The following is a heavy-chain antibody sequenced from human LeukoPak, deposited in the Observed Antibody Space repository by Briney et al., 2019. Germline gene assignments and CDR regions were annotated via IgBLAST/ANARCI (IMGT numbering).Heavy chain of an antibody. J-gene: IGHJ4*02. Sequence: GRSPRLSCAASGFIFSNYAMHWVRQAPGKGLEWVALISSDGSKTYHADSVKGRFSISRDNSKNTLYLQLNSLRAEDTSVYYCARDSTYWYDSGSSGPHYFDYWGQGTLATVSS. CDR3: ARDSTYWYDSGSSGPHYFDY. CDR1: GFIFSNYA. CDR2: ISSDGSKT. D-gene: IGHD3-10*01. V-gene: IGHV3-30*01.